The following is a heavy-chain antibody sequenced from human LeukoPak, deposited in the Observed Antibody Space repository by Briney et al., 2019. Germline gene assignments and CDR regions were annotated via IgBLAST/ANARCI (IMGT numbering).Heavy chain of an antibody. CDR2: INPNSGDT. J-gene: IGHJ5*02. CDR1: TYSFTGFY. CDR3: ARSLPKFNWFDP. Sequence: ASVKVSCKSSTYSFTGFYMHWVRQAPGQGLEWMGWINPNSGDTKYTQKFQGRVTMTRDTSINTAYMELSRLRSDDTAVYYCARSLPKFNWFDPWGQGTLVTVSS. V-gene: IGHV1-2*02.